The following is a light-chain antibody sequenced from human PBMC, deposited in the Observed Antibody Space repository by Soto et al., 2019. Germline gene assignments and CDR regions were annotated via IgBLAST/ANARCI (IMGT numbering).Light chain of an antibody. CDR2: GAF. J-gene: IGKJ5*01. CDR3: QQYNKWPYT. V-gene: IGKV3-15*01. Sequence: EIVLTQSPATLSVSSGERATLSCRTSQSVATNLAWYQQKPGQAPRLLIYGAFIRAPGFPVRFRGTGSGSEFTLTISSLQSEDGATYYCQQYNKWPYTFGPGTRLEIK. CDR1: QSVATN.